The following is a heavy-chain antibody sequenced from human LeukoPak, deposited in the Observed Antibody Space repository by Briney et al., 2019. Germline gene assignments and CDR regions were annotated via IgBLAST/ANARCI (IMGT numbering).Heavy chain of an antibody. CDR1: GASISSGNYY. D-gene: IGHD2-8*01. V-gene: IGHV4-30-2*01. Sequence: SQTLSLTCTVSGASISSGNYYWSWIRQPPGKGLEWIGYIYHSGSTNYNPSLKSRVTISVDTSKNQFSLKLSSVTAADTAVYYCARRGPFDIVLMAYAAPGRGWFDPWGQGTLVTVSS. J-gene: IGHJ5*02. CDR3: ARRGPFDIVLMAYAAPGRGWFDP. CDR2: IYHSGST.